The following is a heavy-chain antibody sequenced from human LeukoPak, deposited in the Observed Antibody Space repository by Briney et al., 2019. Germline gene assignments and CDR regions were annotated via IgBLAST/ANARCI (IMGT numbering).Heavy chain of an antibody. V-gene: IGHV4-38-2*02. J-gene: IGHJ4*02. D-gene: IGHD6-13*01. CDR3: ARVAAAGNYYFDY. CDR1: GYSISSGYY. CDR2: IYHSGST. Sequence: PSETLSLTCTVSGYSISSGYYWGWIRQPQGKGLEWIGSIYHSGSTYYNPPLKSRVTISVDTSKNQFSLKLSSVTAADTAVYYCARVAAAGNYYFDYWGQGTLVTVSS.